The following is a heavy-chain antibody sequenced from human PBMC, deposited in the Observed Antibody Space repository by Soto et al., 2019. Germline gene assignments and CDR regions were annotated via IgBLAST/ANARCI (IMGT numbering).Heavy chain of an antibody. CDR3: ARARITGTTFLPPDP. Sequence: SETLSLTCAVYGGSFSGYYWSWIRQPPGKGLEWIGEINHSGSTNYNPSLKSRVTISVDTSKNQFSLKLSSVAAADAAVYYCARARITGTTFLPPDPWGQGTLVTVSS. D-gene: IGHD1-7*01. J-gene: IGHJ5*02. CDR1: GGSFSGYY. V-gene: IGHV4-34*01. CDR2: INHSGST.